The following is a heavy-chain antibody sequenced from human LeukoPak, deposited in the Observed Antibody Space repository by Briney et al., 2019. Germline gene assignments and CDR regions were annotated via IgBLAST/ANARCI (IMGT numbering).Heavy chain of an antibody. D-gene: IGHD3-3*01. CDR2: IIPIFGTA. Sequence: SVKVSCKASGGTFSSYAISWVRQAPGQGLEWMGGIIPIFGTANYAQKFQGRVTITADESTSTAYMELSSLRSEDTAVYYCATYYDFWSGSLLYYYMDVWGKGITVTVSS. J-gene: IGHJ6*03. CDR1: GGTFSSYA. CDR3: ATYYDFWSGSLLYYYMDV. V-gene: IGHV1-69*13.